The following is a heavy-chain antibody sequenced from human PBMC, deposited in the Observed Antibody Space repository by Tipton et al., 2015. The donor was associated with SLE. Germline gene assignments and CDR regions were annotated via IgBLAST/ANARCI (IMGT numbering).Heavy chain of an antibody. Sequence: SLRLSCAASGFNFDNYGIHWVRQAPGKGLEWLAFILFNGNEKFYADSVKGRVTVTRDNSIHRVSLQLNSLTLDDTAVYYCAKDKAQYSYADYYYYGMDVWGQGTTVTVSS. D-gene: IGHD2-15*01. J-gene: IGHJ6*02. V-gene: IGHV3-30*02. CDR1: GFNFDNYG. CDR2: ILFNGNEK. CDR3: AKDKAQYSYADYYYYGMDV.